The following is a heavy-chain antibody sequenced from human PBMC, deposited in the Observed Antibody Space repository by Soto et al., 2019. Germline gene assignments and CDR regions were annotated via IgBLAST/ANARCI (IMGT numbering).Heavy chain of an antibody. J-gene: IGHJ5*02. CDR2: IYYSGST. D-gene: IGHD2-2*01. CDR3: ARHPDFVVVPNWFDP. V-gene: IGHV4-39*01. Sequence: PSETLSLTCTVSGGSISSSSYYWGWIRQPPGKGLEWIGSIYYSGSTYYNTSLKIRVTISVDTSKYHFSLKLSSVTAADTAVYYCARHPDFVVVPNWFDPWGQGTLVTV. CDR1: GGSISSSSYY.